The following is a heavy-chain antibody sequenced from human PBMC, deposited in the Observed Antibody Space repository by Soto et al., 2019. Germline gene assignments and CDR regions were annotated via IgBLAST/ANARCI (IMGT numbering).Heavy chain of an antibody. J-gene: IGHJ6*02. CDR1: GGTFSSYA. CDR2: IIRIFGTP. CDR3: ARQGSNEYYFYGMDV. Sequence: QVQLVQSGAEVKKPGSSVKVSCKASGGTFSSYAINWVRQAPGQGLEWMGGIIRIFGTPDYAQRFQGRVTITADESTSTAYMELSSLRSEDTGVYYCARQGSNEYYFYGMDVWCQGTTVTVSS. V-gene: IGHV1-69*12. D-gene: IGHD3-10*01.